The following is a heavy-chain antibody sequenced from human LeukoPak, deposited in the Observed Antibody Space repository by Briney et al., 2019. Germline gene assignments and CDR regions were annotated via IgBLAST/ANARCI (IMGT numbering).Heavy chain of an antibody. J-gene: IGHJ4*02. V-gene: IGHV3-23*01. D-gene: IGHD6-13*01. CDR3: ARDAVRIAAAGFDY. CDR1: GFTFSSYA. Sequence: GGSLRLSCAASGFTFSSYAMSWVRQAPGKGLEWVSAISGSGGSTYYADSVKGRFTISRDNAKNSLYLQMNSLRAEDTAVYYCARDAVRIAAAGFDYWGQGTLVTVSS. CDR2: ISGSGGST.